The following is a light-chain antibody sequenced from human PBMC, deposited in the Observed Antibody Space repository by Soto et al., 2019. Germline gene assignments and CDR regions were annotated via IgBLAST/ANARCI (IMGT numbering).Light chain of an antibody. CDR3: SSYTSSSTLV. J-gene: IGLJ2*01. Sequence: QSALTQPASVSGSPGQSITISCTGTSSDVGGYNYVSWYQQHPGKAPKLMIYEVSNGPSGVSNRFSGSKSGNTASLTISGLLAEDEADYYCSSYTSSSTLVFGGGTKLTVL. CDR2: EVS. V-gene: IGLV2-14*01. CDR1: SSDVGGYNY.